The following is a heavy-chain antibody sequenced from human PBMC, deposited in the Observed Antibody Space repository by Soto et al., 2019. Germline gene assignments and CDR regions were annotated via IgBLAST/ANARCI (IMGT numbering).Heavy chain of an antibody. Sequence: QVQLVQSGAEVKKPGASVKVSCKASGYTFTSYDINWVRQATGQELEWMGWMNPNSGNTGYAQKFQGRVTMTRNTSISTAYMELSSLRSEDTAVYYCASAQLYYYYYYMDVWGKGTTVTVSS. CDR3: ASAQLYYYYYYMDV. CDR1: GYTFTSYD. J-gene: IGHJ6*03. V-gene: IGHV1-8*01. CDR2: MNPNSGNT.